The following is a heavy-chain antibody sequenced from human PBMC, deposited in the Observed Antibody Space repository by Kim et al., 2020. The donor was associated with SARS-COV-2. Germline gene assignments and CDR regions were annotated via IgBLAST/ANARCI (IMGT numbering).Heavy chain of an antibody. J-gene: IGHJ6*02. V-gene: IGHV4-31*03. CDR1: GGSISSGGYY. Sequence: SETLSLTCTVSGGSISSGGYYWSWIRQHQGKGLEWIGYIYYSGSTYSNPSIKSRVTVSVDTTKNQFSLKLCSVTAADTAVYYCASNPLKNRVPLCYYYYCGLTLGGRDTTVTVPS. CDR2: IYYSGST. D-gene: IGHD3-16*01. CDR3: ASNPLKNRVPLCYYYYCGLTL.